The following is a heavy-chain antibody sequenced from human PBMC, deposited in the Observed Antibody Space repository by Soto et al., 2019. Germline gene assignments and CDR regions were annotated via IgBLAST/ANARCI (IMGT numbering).Heavy chain of an antibody. CDR3: ARLAGGGVVPAALYYYYGMDV. Sequence: QVQLVQSGAEVKKPGSSVKVSCKASGGTFSSYAISWVRQAPGQGLEWMGGIIPIFGTANYAQKFQGRVTMTADESTSTAYMELSSLRSEDTAVYYCARLAGGGVVPAALYYYYGMDVWGQGTTVTVSS. V-gene: IGHV1-69*01. J-gene: IGHJ6*02. D-gene: IGHD2-2*01. CDR2: IIPIFGTA. CDR1: GGTFSSYA.